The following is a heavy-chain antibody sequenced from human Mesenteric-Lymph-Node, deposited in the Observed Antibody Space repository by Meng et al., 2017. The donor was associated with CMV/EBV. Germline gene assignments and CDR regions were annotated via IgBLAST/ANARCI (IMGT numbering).Heavy chain of an antibody. CDR3: ARVAWFGDNAFDI. Sequence: GESLKISCAASGFTFSKYSMTWVRQAPGKGLEWLSYISASTTVIYYADSVKGRFTISRDNAENSLYLQLKSLRAEDTAVYYCARVAWFGDNAFDIWGQGTMVTVSS. V-gene: IGHV3-48*04. D-gene: IGHD3-10*01. CDR2: ISASTTVI. CDR1: GFTFSKYS. J-gene: IGHJ3*02.